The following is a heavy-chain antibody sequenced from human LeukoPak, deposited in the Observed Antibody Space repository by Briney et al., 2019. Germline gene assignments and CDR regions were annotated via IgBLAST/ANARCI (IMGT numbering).Heavy chain of an antibody. J-gene: IGHJ6*02. CDR1: GYTFTSYG. D-gene: IGHD2-15*01. Sequence: GASVKVSCKASGYTFTSYGISWVRQAPGQGLEWMGWISAYNGNTNYAQKLQGRVTMTTDTSTSTAYMELRSLRSDDTAVYYCARDCRGGGGSCYPGGDYYYGMGVWGQGTTVTVSS. CDR2: ISAYNGNT. V-gene: IGHV1-18*01. CDR3: ARDCRGGGGSCYPGGDYYYGMGV.